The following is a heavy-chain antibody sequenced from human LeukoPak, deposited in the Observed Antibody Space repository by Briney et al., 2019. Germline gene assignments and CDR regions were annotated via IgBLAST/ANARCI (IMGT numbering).Heavy chain of an antibody. CDR2: IYYTGTT. CDR1: SASITNYY. Sequence: SETLSLTCTVSSASITNYYWSWIRQPPGKGLEYIGHIYYTGTTDYNPSLKSRFTMSVDTSKNQFSLSLISVTASDTAVYFCAGAPNQHYFDYWGQGTLVAVSS. CDR3: AGAPNQHYFDY. V-gene: IGHV4-59*01. J-gene: IGHJ4*02.